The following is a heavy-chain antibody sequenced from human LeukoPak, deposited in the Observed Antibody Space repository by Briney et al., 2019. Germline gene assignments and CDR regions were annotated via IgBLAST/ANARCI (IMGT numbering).Heavy chain of an antibody. CDR3: ARQLVVAATPYFDH. Sequence: GESLKISCKGSGYIITTDWIGWVRQTPGKGLEWMGIVYLGDSDTRYSPSFQGQVTISADKSISTAHLQWSSLKASDTAMYYCARQLVVAATPYFDHWGQGTLVTVSS. D-gene: IGHD2-15*01. V-gene: IGHV5-51*01. CDR2: VYLGDSDT. CDR1: GYIITTDW. J-gene: IGHJ4*02.